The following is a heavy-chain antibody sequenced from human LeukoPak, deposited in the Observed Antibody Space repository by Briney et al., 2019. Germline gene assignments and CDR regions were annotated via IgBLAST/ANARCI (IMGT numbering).Heavy chain of an antibody. CDR2: FSSVAGDT. D-gene: IGHD3-16*01. V-gene: IGHV3-23*01. Sequence: GGSLRLSGSGSGFTFTYVAMSWVRQAPGKGLEWFASFSSVAGDTYYADSVKGRFTISGDNSKTTLYLQMNSLRADDTAVYYCAKSRRTGTWGDSFDVWGPGTMVTVSS. CDR3: AKSRRTGTWGDSFDV. CDR1: GFTFTYVA. J-gene: IGHJ3*01.